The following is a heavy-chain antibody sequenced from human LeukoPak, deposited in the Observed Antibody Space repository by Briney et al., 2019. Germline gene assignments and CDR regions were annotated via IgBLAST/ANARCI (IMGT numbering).Heavy chain of an antibody. CDR3: TAGVAVSRWYYFDY. J-gene: IGHJ4*01. D-gene: IGHD6-13*01. Sequence: ASVKVSCKVSGYSLTDFSINWVRQAPGKGFEWMGGFAPEDGERIYAQKFQGRVTMTEDTSADTAYMELSSPKSEDTAVYFCTAGVAVSRWYYFDYWGQGTLVTVSS. CDR1: GYSLTDFS. CDR2: FAPEDGER. V-gene: IGHV1-24*01.